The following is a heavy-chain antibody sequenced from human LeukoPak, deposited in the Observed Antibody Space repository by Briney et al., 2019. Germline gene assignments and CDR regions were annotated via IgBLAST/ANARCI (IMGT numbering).Heavy chain of an antibody. J-gene: IGHJ6*02. D-gene: IGHD2-2*01. CDR3: AKILGYCSSTSCSHYYYYGMDV. Sequence: PGGSLRLSCAASGFTFSSYAMSWVRQAPGKGLEWVSAISGSGGSTYYADSVKGRLTISRDNSKNTLYLQMNSLRAEDTAVYYCAKILGYCSSTSCSHYYYYGMDVWGQGTTVTVSS. CDR2: ISGSGGST. V-gene: IGHV3-23*01. CDR1: GFTFSSYA.